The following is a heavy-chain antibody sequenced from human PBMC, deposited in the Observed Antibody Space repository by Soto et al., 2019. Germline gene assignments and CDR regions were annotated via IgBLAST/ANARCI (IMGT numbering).Heavy chain of an antibody. J-gene: IGHJ4*02. D-gene: IGHD1-1*01. CDR1: GFSLSTSGVG. CDR2: IYWDDDK. Sequence: QITLKESGPPLVKPTQTLTLTCTFSGFSLSTSGVGVGWIRQPPGKALEWLALIYWDDDKRYSPSLKSRLTITKDTSKNQVVLTMTNMDPVDTATYYCAHRLSGYDWNGGYFDYWGQGTLVTVSS. V-gene: IGHV2-5*02. CDR3: AHRLSGYDWNGGYFDY.